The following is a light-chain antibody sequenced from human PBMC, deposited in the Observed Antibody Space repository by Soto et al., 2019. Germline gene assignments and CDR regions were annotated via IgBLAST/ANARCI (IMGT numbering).Light chain of an antibody. J-gene: IGKJ1*01. Sequence: EIVMTQSPATLSVSRGERATLSCRASQSVSSNLAWYQQKPGQAPRLLIYGASTRATGIPARFSGSRSGTEFTLTISSLQSEDFAVYYCQQYNNWPPRTFGQGTKVEIK. CDR3: QQYNNWPPRT. CDR2: GAS. CDR1: QSVSSN. V-gene: IGKV3-15*01.